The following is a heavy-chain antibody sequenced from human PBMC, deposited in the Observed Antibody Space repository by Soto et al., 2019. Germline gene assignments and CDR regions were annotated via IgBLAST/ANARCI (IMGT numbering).Heavy chain of an antibody. D-gene: IGHD6-19*01. Sequence: ASVKVSCKASGHTFTGYYMHWVRQAPGQGLEWMGWINPNNGGTNYAQTFQGRVTMTRDTSMSTAYMELRSLRSDDTAVYYCARVGAAVAPRAYWGQGTLVTVSS. V-gene: IGHV1-2*02. CDR2: INPNNGGT. J-gene: IGHJ4*02. CDR3: ARVGAAVAPRAY. CDR1: GHTFTGYY.